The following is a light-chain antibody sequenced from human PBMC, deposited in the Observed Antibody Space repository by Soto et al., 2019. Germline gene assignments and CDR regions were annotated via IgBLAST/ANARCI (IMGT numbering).Light chain of an antibody. V-gene: IGKV3-20*01. CDR3: QQYGSSPYT. J-gene: IGKJ2*01. CDR1: QSVSSSY. Sequence: EIGLTQSPGTLSLSPGERATLSCRASQSVSSSYLAWYQQKPGQAPRLLIYGASSRATGIPDRFSGSGSGTAFTLTISRLETEDLAVYYCQQYGSSPYTFGQGTKLEIK. CDR2: GAS.